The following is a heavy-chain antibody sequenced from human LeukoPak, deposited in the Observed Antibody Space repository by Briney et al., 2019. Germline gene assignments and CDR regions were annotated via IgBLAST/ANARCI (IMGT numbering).Heavy chain of an antibody. V-gene: IGHV3-23*01. CDR3: VKGGTGPSSPVDP. CDR1: ASIVSGHG. D-gene: IGHD6-13*01. CDR2: ISGSGSTT. J-gene: IGHJ5*02. Sequence: GGSLRLSCAAPASIVSGHGMSWVRQGPGKGLEWVAGISGSGSTTFYADSVRGRFTISRDNSKNTLFLQMFSLRVDDTAVYYCVKGGTGPSSPVDPWGQGTLVTVSS.